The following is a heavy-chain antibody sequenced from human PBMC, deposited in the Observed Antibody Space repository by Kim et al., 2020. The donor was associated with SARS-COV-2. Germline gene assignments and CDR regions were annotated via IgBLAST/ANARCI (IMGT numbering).Heavy chain of an antibody. V-gene: IGHV3-74*01. CDR2: IVSDGSST. J-gene: IGHJ5*02. D-gene: IGHD3-9*01. CDR1: GFTFSSYW. CDR3: ARDQEDYDTLTGYYYKWLVP. Sequence: GGSLRLSCAASGFTFSSYWMHWVRQVPGKGLVWVSRIVSDGSSTTYADSVKGRFSISRDNAKNTLYLQMNSLRAEDTGVYYCARDQEDYDTLTGYYYKWLVPWGQGTLVTVSS.